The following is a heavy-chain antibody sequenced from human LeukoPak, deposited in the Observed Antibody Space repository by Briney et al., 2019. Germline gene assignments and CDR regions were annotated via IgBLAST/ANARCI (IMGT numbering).Heavy chain of an antibody. D-gene: IGHD2-15*01. CDR3: ARLDRMFDY. J-gene: IGHJ4*02. V-gene: IGHV3-49*04. CDR2: IRSKASGGTT. CDR1: GFTFGDYA. Sequence: PGGSLRLSCTASGFTFGDYAMSWVRQAPGKGLEWVSFIRSKASGGTTEYAASVKGTFTISRDDSKSIAYLQMNSLKTEDTAVYYCARLDRMFDYWGQGTLVTVSS.